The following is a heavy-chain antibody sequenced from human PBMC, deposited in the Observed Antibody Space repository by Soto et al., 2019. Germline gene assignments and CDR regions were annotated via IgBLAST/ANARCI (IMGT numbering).Heavy chain of an antibody. CDR1: GFIFSGYG. Sequence: ESVGGVVQPGGSLRLSCSGSGFIFSGYGMHWVRQPPGKGLEGVAVISYDGRRKYYEDSVKGRFTASRDNSQNTVYLEMNSLRVEDSAIYYCAKDILRDQLDWGMDVWGQGTTVTVSS. D-gene: IGHD3-9*01. V-gene: IGHV3-30*18. CDR2: ISYDGRRK. J-gene: IGHJ6*02. CDR3: AKDILRDQLDWGMDV.